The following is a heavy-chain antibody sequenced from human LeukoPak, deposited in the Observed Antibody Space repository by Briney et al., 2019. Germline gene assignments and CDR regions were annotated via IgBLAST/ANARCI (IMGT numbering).Heavy chain of an antibody. CDR2: ISGSGGST. V-gene: IGHV3-23*01. Sequence: GGSLRLSCAASGFTFSNYAVMWVRQAPGKGLEWVSAISGSGGSTYYADSVKGRFTISRDNSKNTLYLQMNSLRAEDTAVYYCAKATYYDFWSGYLGAFDIWGQGTMVTVSS. CDR3: AKATYYDFWSGYLGAFDI. J-gene: IGHJ3*02. D-gene: IGHD3-3*01. CDR1: GFTFSNYA.